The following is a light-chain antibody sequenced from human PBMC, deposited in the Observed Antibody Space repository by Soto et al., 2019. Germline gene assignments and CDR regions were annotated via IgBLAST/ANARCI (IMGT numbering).Light chain of an antibody. CDR2: AAS. CDR1: QDISSY. CDR3: QQANSFPLT. V-gene: IGKV1-12*01. J-gene: IGKJ4*01. Sequence: SQLTQSPSSLSASVGDRVTITCRASQDISSYLGWYQQKPGKAPKLLIYAASSLQSGVTSRFSGSGSGTDFTLTISSLQPEDFATYYCQQANSFPLTFGGGTKVDIK.